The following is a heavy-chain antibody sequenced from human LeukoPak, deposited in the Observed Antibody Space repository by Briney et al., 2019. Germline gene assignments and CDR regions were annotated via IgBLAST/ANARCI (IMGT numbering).Heavy chain of an antibody. J-gene: IGHJ4*02. CDR3: ARVHIVVYYFDY. Sequence: SETLSLTCTVSGYSISSGYYWGWIRQPPGKGLEWIGSIYHSGSTYYNPSLKSRVTMSVDTSKNQFSLKLSSVTAADTAVYYCARVHIVVYYFDYWGQGTLVTVSS. D-gene: IGHD2-15*01. V-gene: IGHV4-38-2*02. CDR1: GYSISSGYY. CDR2: IYHSGST.